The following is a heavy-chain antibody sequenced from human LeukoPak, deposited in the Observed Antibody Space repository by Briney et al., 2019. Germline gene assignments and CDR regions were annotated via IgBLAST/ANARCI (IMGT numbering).Heavy chain of an antibody. Sequence: PGGSLRLSCAASGFTFSSYAMSWVRQAPGKGLEWVSAISGSGGSTYYADSVKGRFTISRDNSKNTLYLQMNSLRAEDTAVYYRARRYCSGGSCYSLDYWGQGTLVTVSS. D-gene: IGHD2-15*01. CDR1: GFTFSSYA. V-gene: IGHV3-23*01. J-gene: IGHJ4*02. CDR2: ISGSGGST. CDR3: ARRYCSGGSCYSLDY.